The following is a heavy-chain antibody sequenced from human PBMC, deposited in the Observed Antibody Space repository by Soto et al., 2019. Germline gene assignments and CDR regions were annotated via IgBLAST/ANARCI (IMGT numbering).Heavy chain of an antibody. D-gene: IGHD3-10*01. Sequence: PSGTLSLTCSVSGCSMSNLDDFWAWIRQPPGQALEYIGYIYKSATTYYNPSFESRVAISVDTSKSQFSLNVTSVTAADTAVYFCARILMNYYRLDYWGQGDLVTVSS. CDR3: ARILMNYYRLDY. V-gene: IGHV4-30-4*01. J-gene: IGHJ4*02. CDR2: IYKSATT. CDR1: GCSMSNLDDF.